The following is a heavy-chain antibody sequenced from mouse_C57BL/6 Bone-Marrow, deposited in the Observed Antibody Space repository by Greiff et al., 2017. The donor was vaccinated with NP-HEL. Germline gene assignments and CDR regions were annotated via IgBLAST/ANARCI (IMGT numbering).Heavy chain of an antibody. CDR3: ARLGGITTVVADY. D-gene: IGHD1-1*01. CDR1: GYTFTSYW. CDR2: IDPSDSYT. V-gene: IGHV1-69*01. J-gene: IGHJ2*01. Sequence: VQLQQPGAELVMPGASVKLSCKASGYTFTSYWMHWVKQRPGQGLEWIGEIDPSDSYTNYNQKFKGKSTLTVDKSSSTAYMQLSSLTSEDSAVYYCARLGGITTVVADYWGQGTTLTVSS.